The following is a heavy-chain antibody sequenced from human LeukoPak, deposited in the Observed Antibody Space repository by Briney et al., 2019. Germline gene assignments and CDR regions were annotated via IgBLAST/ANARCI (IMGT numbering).Heavy chain of an antibody. CDR2: MNPNGGNT. CDR1: GYTFTSYD. D-gene: IGHD1-26*01. V-gene: IGHV1-8*01. Sequence: GASVKVSCKASGYTFTSYDINWVRQATGQGLEWMGWMNPNGGNTGYAQKFQGRVTMTRNTSISTAYMELSSLRSEDTAVYYCARRRSGSYRRPGAFDIWGQGTMVTVSS. CDR3: ARRRSGSYRRPGAFDI. J-gene: IGHJ3*02.